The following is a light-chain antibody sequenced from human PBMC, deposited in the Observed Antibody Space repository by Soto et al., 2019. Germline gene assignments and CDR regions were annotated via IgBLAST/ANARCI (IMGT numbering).Light chain of an antibody. J-gene: IGLJ1*01. CDR1: SSDVGGYNY. V-gene: IGLV2-14*01. CDR3: SSYTRSSTRG. Sequence: QSVLTQPASGSGSPGQSITISCTGTSSDVGGYNYVSWYQQHPSKAPKLMIYDASNRPSGVSNRFSGSKSGNTASLTISGLQAEDEADYYCSSYTRSSTRGFGTGTKVTVL. CDR2: DAS.